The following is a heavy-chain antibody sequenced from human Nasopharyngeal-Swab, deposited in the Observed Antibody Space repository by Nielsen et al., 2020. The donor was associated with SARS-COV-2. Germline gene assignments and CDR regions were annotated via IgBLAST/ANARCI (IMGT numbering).Heavy chain of an antibody. D-gene: IGHD2-15*01. CDR1: GFTFGDYA. CDR2: IRSKAYGGTT. V-gene: IGHV3-49*04. CDR3: TRGDIVDWFDP. J-gene: IGHJ5*02. Sequence: GGSLRLSCTASGFTFGDYAMSWVRQAPGKGLEWVGFIRSKAYGGTTEYAASVKGRFTISRDDSKSIAYLQMNSLKTEDTAVYYCTRGDIVDWFDPWGQGTLVTSPQ.